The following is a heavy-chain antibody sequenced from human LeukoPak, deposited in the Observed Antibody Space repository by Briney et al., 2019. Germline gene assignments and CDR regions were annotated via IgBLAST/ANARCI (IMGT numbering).Heavy chain of an antibody. CDR2: INAGNGNT. Sequence: GSVKVSCKASGYTFTSYAMHWVRQAPGQRLEWMGWINAGNGNTKYSQKFQGRVTITRDTSASTAYMELSSLRSEDTAVYYCARSSSSWYDGLVYWGQGALVTVSS. CDR1: GYTFTSYA. J-gene: IGHJ4*02. V-gene: IGHV1-3*01. D-gene: IGHD6-13*01. CDR3: ARSSSSWYDGLVY.